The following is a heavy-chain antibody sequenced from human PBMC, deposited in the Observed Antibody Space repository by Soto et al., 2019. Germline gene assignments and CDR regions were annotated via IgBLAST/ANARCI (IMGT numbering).Heavy chain of an antibody. CDR2: IYYSGST. CDR3: ASRTGTTTGGFDY. Sequence: LSLTCTVSGGSISSYYWSWIRQPPGKGLEWIGYIYYSGSTNYNPSLKSRVTISVDTSKNQFSLKLSSVTAADTAVYYCASRTGTTTGGFDYWGQGTLVTVSS. D-gene: IGHD1-1*01. J-gene: IGHJ4*02. V-gene: IGHV4-59*08. CDR1: GGSISSYY.